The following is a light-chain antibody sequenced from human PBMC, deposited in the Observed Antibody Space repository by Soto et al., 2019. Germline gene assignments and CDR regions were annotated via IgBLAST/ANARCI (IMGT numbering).Light chain of an antibody. J-gene: IGKJ1*01. CDR3: QQYNNWPPVT. Sequence: EVVMTQSPATLSVSPGEGATLSCRASQSVSFNLAWYQQKPGQAPRLLIYRASTRATDIPARFSGSGSGTEFTLTITSLQSEDSAVYYCQQYNNWPPVTFGQGTKVEIK. CDR1: QSVSFN. V-gene: IGKV3-15*01. CDR2: RAS.